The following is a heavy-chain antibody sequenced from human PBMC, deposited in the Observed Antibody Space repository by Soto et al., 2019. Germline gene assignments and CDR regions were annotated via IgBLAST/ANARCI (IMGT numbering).Heavy chain of an antibody. J-gene: IGHJ4*02. V-gene: IGHV3-74*01. CDR1: GFTFSSYW. CDR2: IKSDGSST. D-gene: IGHD3-3*01. CDR3: ARFSDWLLLDS. Sequence: PGGSLRLSCAASGFTFSSYWMHWVRQAPGKGLVWVSRIKSDGSSTSYADSVKGRFTISRDNSKNTLSLQMNSLRIEDTAVYYCARFSDWLLLDSWGQGTLVTVSS.